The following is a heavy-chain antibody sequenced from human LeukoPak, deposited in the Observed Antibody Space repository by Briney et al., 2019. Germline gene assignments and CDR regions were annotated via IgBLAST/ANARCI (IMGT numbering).Heavy chain of an antibody. Sequence: PGGSLRLSCAASGFTFSSYWMSWVRQAPGKGLEWVANIKQDGSEKYYVDSVKGRFTISRDNAKNSLYLQMNSLSAEDTAVYYCARVRRGPYYYYYMDVWGKGTTVTVSS. D-gene: IGHD1-14*01. V-gene: IGHV3-7*01. CDR1: GFTFSSYW. J-gene: IGHJ6*03. CDR3: ARVRRGPYYYYYMDV. CDR2: IKQDGSEK.